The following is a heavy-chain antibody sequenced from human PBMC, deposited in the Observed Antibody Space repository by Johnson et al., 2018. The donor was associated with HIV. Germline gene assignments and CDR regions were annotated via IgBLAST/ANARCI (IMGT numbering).Heavy chain of an antibody. J-gene: IGHJ3*02. CDR2: IRYDGSNK. V-gene: IGHV3-30*02. CDR1: GFIFRTYG. D-gene: IGHD4/OR15-4a*01. Sequence: QVQLVESGGGVVQPGRSLRVSCASSGFIFRTYGMHWVRQAPGKGLEWVAFIRYDGSNKYYADAVKGRFSISRDNSKNTLYLQMSSRRAEDTAVYYCSGGTPGHNYHDYGAVDIWGQGIMVTVSS. CDR3: SGGTPGHNYHDYGAVDI.